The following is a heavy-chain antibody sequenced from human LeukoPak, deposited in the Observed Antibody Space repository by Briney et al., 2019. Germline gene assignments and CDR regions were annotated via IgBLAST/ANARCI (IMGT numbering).Heavy chain of an antibody. CDR2: INPSRGST. Sequence: ASVKVSCKASGYTFTSYYMHWVRQAPGQGLEWMGIINPSRGSTSQAQTFQGRVTMTRDMSTSTVSMELSSLRSEDTAVYYCARGGTTRRKNWFDPWGQGTLVTVSS. CDR1: GYTFTSYY. D-gene: IGHD1-1*01. V-gene: IGHV1-46*01. J-gene: IGHJ5*02. CDR3: ARGGTTRRKNWFDP.